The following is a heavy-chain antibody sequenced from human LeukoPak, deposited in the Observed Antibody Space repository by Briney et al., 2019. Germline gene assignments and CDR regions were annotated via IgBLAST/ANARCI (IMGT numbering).Heavy chain of an antibody. D-gene: IGHD3-10*01. V-gene: IGHV4-34*01. CDR1: GGSFSGYY. Sequence: SETLSLTCAVYGGSFSGYYWSWIRQAPGKGLEWIGEVNHGGSANYNPSLKSRVTISVDKSKNQFSLKLSSVTAADTAVYYCARDVGRITMVRGVEDWGQGTLVTVSS. CDR2: VNHGGSA. CDR3: ARDVGRITMVRGVED. J-gene: IGHJ4*02.